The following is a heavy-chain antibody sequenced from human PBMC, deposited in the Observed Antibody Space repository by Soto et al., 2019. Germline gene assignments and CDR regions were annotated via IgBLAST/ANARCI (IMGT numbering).Heavy chain of an antibody. V-gene: IGHV3-23*01. Sequence: GGSLRLSCAASGFTFSSYAMSWVRQAPGKGLEWVSAISGSGGSTYYADSVKGRFTISRDNSKNTLYLQMNSLRAEDTAVYYCAKEGPDFWSGISEYLPLYLDYWGQGTLVTVSS. CDR2: ISGSGGST. CDR3: AKEGPDFWSGISEYLPLYLDY. D-gene: IGHD3-3*01. CDR1: GFTFSSYA. J-gene: IGHJ4*02.